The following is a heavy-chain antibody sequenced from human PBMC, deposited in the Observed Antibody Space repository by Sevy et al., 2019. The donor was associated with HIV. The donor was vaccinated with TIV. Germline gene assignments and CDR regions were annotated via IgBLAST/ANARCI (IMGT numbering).Heavy chain of an antibody. Sequence: GGSLRLSCSTFGFSFSDCPMTWVRQTPGQGLKWVSTISRGATFIFYDVSAESRFTISRDDAKNSVYLQMNSLEVEDSGVYYCARGPRNDDYYGPLDHWGRGTLVTVSS. CDR1: GFSFSDCP. CDR3: ARGPRNDDYYGPLDH. J-gene: IGHJ5*02. CDR2: ISRGATFI. D-gene: IGHD3-16*01. V-gene: IGHV3-21*06.